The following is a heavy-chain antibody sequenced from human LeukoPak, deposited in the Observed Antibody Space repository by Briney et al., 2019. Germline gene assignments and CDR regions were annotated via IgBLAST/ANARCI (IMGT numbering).Heavy chain of an antibody. Sequence: GGSLRLSCAASGFTFDDYGMSWVRQAPGKGLEWVSGINWNGGSTGYADSVKGRFTISRDNAKNSLYLQMNSLRAEDTAVYYCARRGWFGDHYYYYYMDVWGKGTTVTVPS. V-gene: IGHV3-20*04. J-gene: IGHJ6*03. CDR2: INWNGGST. D-gene: IGHD3-10*01. CDR1: GFTFDDYG. CDR3: ARRGWFGDHYYYYYMDV.